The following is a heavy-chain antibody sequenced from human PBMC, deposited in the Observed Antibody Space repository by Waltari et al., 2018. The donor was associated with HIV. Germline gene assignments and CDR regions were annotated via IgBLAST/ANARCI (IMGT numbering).Heavy chain of an antibody. J-gene: IGHJ4*02. CDR2: IIPVFGTT. CDR1: GGSFSNNA. Sequence: QVQLVQSGAEVKKPGSSVKVSCNASGGSFSNNAISWVRQAPGQGLEWMGGIIPVFGTTYYSQKFQGRVTITADVSLTTAYMDLSSLGSDDTAFYFCARGAASNTFNSYFDSWGQGVLVTVSS. V-gene: IGHV1-69*13. CDR3: ARGAASNTFNSYFDS. D-gene: IGHD6-25*01.